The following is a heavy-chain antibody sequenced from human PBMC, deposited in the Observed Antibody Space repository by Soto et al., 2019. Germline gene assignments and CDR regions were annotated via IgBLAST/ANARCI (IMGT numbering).Heavy chain of an antibody. Sequence: PGGSLRLSCAASGFTFSSYAMSWVRQAPGKGLEWVSAISGSGGSTYYADSVKGRFTISRDNSKNTLYLQMNSLRAEDTAVYYCAKDERYCSGGSCYLGDFDYWGQGTLVTVSS. J-gene: IGHJ4*02. CDR2: ISGSGGST. CDR3: AKDERYCSGGSCYLGDFDY. CDR1: GFTFSSYA. D-gene: IGHD2-15*01. V-gene: IGHV3-23*01.